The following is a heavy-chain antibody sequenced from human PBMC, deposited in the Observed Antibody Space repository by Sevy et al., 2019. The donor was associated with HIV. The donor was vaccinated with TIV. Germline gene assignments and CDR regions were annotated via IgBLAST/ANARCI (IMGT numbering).Heavy chain of an antibody. V-gene: IGHV3-48*03. CDR2: ISSSGSTI. D-gene: IGHD2-2*01. Sequence: GGSLRLSCAASGFTFSSYEMNWVRQAPGKGLEWVSYISSSGSTIYYADSVKGQFTISRDNAKNSLYLQMNSLRAEDTAVYYCARDIRGYCSSTSCYKAFDYWGQGTLVTVSS. CDR3: ARDIRGYCSSTSCYKAFDY. J-gene: IGHJ4*02. CDR1: GFTFSSYE.